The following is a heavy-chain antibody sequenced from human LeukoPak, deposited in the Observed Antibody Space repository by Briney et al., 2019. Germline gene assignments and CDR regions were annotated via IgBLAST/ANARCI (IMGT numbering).Heavy chain of an antibody. CDR2: LRFDGTIK. CDR1: GFTFRDYG. V-gene: IGHV3-30*02. CDR3: AKDFWGTNYYESSGSFDF. Sequence: PGGSLRLSCAASGFTFRDYGMHWVRQAPGKGLEWVAFLRFDGTIKFYEDSVKGRFTISRDNSKNTLYLQMNSLRAEDTAVYYCAKDFWGTNYYESSGSFDFWGQGILVSVSS. J-gene: IGHJ4*02. D-gene: IGHD3-22*01.